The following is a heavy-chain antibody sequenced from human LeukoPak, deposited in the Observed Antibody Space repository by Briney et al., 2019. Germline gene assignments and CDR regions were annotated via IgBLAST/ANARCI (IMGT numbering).Heavy chain of an antibody. D-gene: IGHD2-15*01. J-gene: IGHJ4*02. CDR2: IKSKTDGGTT. Sequence: KSGGSLTLSCAASGFTFSNAWMRWVRQAPGKGLEWVGRIKSKTDGGTTDYAAPVKGRFTISRDDSKNTLYLQMNSLKTEDTAVYYCTTDSPLRYCSGGSCYLNWATFDYWGQGTLVTVS. CDR1: GFTFSNAW. CDR3: TTDSPLRYCSGGSCYLNWATFDY. V-gene: IGHV3-15*01.